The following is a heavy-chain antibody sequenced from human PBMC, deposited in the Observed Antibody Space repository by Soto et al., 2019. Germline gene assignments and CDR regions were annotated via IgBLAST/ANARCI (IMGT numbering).Heavy chain of an antibody. J-gene: IGHJ4*02. Sequence: GGSLRLSCAASGFTFSSYWMSWVRQAPGKGLEWVANIKQDGSEKYYVDSVKGRFTISRDNAKNSLYLQMNSLRAEDTAVYYCARVWYSSSSYYFDYWGQGTLVTVSS. CDR3: ARVWYSSSSYYFDY. CDR1: GFTFSSYW. CDR2: IKQDGSEK. D-gene: IGHD6-6*01. V-gene: IGHV3-7*03.